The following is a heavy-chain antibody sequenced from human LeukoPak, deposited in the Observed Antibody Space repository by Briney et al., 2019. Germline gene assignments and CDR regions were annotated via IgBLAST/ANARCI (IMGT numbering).Heavy chain of an antibody. J-gene: IGHJ6*02. CDR2: INHSGST. D-gene: IGHD4-17*01. CDR3: ARGVTVTTRDYGMDV. Sequence: SETLSLTCAVYGGSFSGYYWSWIRQPPGKGLEWIGEINHSGSTNYNPSLKSRVTISVDTSKNQFSLKLSSVTAADAAVYYCARGVTVTTRDYGMDVWGQGTTVTVSS. V-gene: IGHV4-34*01. CDR1: GGSFSGYY.